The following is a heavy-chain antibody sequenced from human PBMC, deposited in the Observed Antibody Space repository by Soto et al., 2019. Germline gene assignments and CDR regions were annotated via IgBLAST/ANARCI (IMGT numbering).Heavy chain of an antibody. Sequence: PSETLSLTCTIGGGANSTYYWTWIRQPPGKGLEWIGYIYYTGSTSYNHSLRSRVTISVDTSKNEFSLELRSVTAADTAVYYCVRGGKRYSTDCGQGTLVTVSS. CDR1: GGANSTYY. CDR2: IYYTGST. J-gene: IGHJ4*02. V-gene: IGHV4-59*01. CDR3: VRGGKRYSTD. D-gene: IGHD5-12*01.